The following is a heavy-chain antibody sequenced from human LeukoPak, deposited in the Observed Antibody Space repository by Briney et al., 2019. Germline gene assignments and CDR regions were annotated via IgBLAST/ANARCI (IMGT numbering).Heavy chain of an antibody. J-gene: IGHJ5*02. Sequence: GGSLRLSCAASGFTFSSYEMNWVRQAPGKGLEWVSYISSSGSTIYYADSVKGRFTISRDNAKNSLYLQMSSLRAEDTAVYYCARARRSPPGWFDPWGQGTLVTVSS. CDR1: GFTFSSYE. D-gene: IGHD7-27*01. CDR3: ARARRSPPGWFDP. V-gene: IGHV3-48*03. CDR2: ISSSGSTI.